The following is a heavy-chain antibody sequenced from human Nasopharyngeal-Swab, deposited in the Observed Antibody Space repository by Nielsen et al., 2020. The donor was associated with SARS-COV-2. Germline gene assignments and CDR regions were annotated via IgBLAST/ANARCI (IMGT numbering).Heavy chain of an antibody. V-gene: IGHV3-53*01. D-gene: IGHD2-2*01. Sequence: GESLKISCAASGFTFSSYAMSWVRQAPGKGLEWVSVTEIGGTTHYADSVKGRFSISRDRSTNTLYLQMNNVRAEDTAVYYCARDLGGGYCTTTNCPGSWGQGTLVTVSS. CDR2: TEIGGTT. CDR3: ARDLGGGYCTTTNCPGS. CDR1: GFTFSSYA. J-gene: IGHJ1*01.